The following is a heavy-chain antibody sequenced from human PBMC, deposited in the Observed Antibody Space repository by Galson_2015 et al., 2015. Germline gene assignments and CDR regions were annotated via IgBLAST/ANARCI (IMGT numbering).Heavy chain of an antibody. CDR2: INPSGGST. CDR1: GYTFTSYY. CDR3: ARDARYCSSTSCYRDYYYGMDV. Sequence: SVKVSCKASGYTFTSYYMHWVRQAPGQGLEWMGIINPSGGSTSYAQKLQGRVTMTRDTSTSTVYMELSSLRSEDTAVYYCARDARYCSSTSCYRDYYYGMDVWGQGTTVTVSS. V-gene: IGHV1-46*01. J-gene: IGHJ6*02. D-gene: IGHD2-2*01.